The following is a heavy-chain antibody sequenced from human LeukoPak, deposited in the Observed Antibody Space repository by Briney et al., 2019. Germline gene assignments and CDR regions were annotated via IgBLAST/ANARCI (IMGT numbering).Heavy chain of an antibody. J-gene: IGHJ4*02. D-gene: IGHD3-22*01. CDR1: GGTFSSYA. V-gene: IGHV1-18*01. Sequence: ASVKVSCKASGGTFSSYAISWVRQAPGQGLEWMGWISAYNGNTNYAQKLQGRVTMTTDTSTSTAYMELRSLRSDDTAVYYCARDLVDYYDSTGWPDYWGQGTLVTVSS. CDR2: ISAYNGNT. CDR3: ARDLVDYYDSTGWPDY.